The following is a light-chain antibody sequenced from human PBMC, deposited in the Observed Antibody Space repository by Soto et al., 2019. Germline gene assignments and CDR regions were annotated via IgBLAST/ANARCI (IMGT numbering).Light chain of an antibody. CDR3: SSYTSSSTLVV. J-gene: IGLJ2*01. CDR1: SSDIGAYKY. Sequence: QSALTQPPSASGSPGQSVTISCSGTSSDIGAYKYVSWYQQHPGKAPKLMIYEVSNRPSGVSNRFSGSKSGNTASLTISGLQAEDEADYYCSSYTSSSTLVVFGGGTKLTVL. CDR2: EVS. V-gene: IGLV2-14*01.